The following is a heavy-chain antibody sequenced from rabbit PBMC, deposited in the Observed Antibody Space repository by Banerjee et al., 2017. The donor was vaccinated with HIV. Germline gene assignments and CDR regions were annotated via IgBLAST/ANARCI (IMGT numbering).Heavy chain of an antibody. CDR3: ARDGYAGHGYPNL. V-gene: IGHV1S45*01. J-gene: IGHJ4*01. D-gene: IGHD4-2*01. CDR2: IYTGGSGDT. Sequence: QEQLVESGGDLVKPGASLTLTCTASGFSFSSVYDMCWVRQAPGKGLEWIACIYTGGSGDTVYATWAKGRFPISKTSSTTVTLQMTSLTAADTATYFCARDGYAGHGYPNLWGPGTLVTVS. CDR1: GFSFSSVYD.